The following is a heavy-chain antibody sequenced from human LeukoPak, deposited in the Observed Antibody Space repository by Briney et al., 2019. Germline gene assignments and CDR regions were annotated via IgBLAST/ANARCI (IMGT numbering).Heavy chain of an antibody. Sequence: GASVKVSCKTSGYTFTSYDINWVRQVTGQGLEWAGGMDGNSGKTAYAQNFLGRVTITRNTSISTAYMELSSLRSEDTAVYYCARLYYYASSGYDALDIWGQGTMVAVSS. D-gene: IGHD3-22*01. CDR2: MDGNSGKT. V-gene: IGHV1-8*01. CDR1: GYTFTSYD. J-gene: IGHJ3*02. CDR3: ARLYYYASSGYDALDI.